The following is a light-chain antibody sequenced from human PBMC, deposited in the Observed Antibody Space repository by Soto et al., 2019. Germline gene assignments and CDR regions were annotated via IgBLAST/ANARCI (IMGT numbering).Light chain of an antibody. CDR1: QSVNAN. CDR2: GAS. Sequence: EVVMTQSPATLSVSPGERATLSCRASQSVNANLAWYQQKPGQAHRLLIHGASNRATGIPARFSGSGFGTEFILTISSLQSEAFAVYYCQQYNTWLWTFGQGTKVEIK. J-gene: IGKJ1*01. CDR3: QQYNTWLWT. V-gene: IGKV3-15*01.